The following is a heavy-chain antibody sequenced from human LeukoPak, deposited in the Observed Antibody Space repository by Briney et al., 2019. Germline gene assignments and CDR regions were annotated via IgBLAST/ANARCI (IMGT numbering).Heavy chain of an antibody. D-gene: IGHD6-19*01. V-gene: IGHV3-23*01. CDR1: GFTFSSYS. J-gene: IGHJ4*02. CDR2: ISGSGTST. CDR3: AKQTSGWYSHFDY. Sequence: GGSLRLSCAASGFTFSSYSMNWVRQAPGKGLEWVSAISGSGTSTYYADSVKGRFTISRDNSKNTLYLQMNSLRAEDTAVYYCAKQTSGWYSHFDYWGQETLVTVSS.